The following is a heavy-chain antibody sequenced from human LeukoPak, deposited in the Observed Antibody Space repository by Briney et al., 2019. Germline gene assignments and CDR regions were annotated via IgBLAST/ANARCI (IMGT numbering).Heavy chain of an antibody. V-gene: IGHV3-30*18. Sequence: PGRSLRLSCAASGFTFSSYGMHWVRQAPGEGLEWVAVISYDGSNKYYADSVKGRFTISRDNSKNTLYLQMNSLRAEDTAVYYCAKGDSGYSYADLGYWGQGTLVTVSS. D-gene: IGHD5-18*01. J-gene: IGHJ4*02. CDR1: GFTFSSYG. CDR2: ISYDGSNK. CDR3: AKGDSGYSYADLGY.